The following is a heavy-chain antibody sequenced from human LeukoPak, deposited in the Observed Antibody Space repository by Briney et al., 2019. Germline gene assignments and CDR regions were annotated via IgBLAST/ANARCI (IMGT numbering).Heavy chain of an antibody. Sequence: PGRSLRLSCAASGFTLDDYAMHWVRQAPGEGLEWVSGISWNSGSIGYADSVKGRFTISRDNAKNSLYLQMNSLRAEDMALYYCAKGSYRLSLDAFDIWGQGTMVTVSS. J-gene: IGHJ3*02. V-gene: IGHV3-9*03. CDR1: GFTLDDYA. D-gene: IGHD3-16*02. CDR2: ISWNSGSI. CDR3: AKGSYRLSLDAFDI.